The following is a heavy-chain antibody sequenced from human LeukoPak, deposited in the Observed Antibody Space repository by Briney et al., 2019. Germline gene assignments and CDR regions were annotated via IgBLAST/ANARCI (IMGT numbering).Heavy chain of an antibody. CDR3: ARVGGTGDFDY. V-gene: IGHV4-59*01. CDR1: GGSISRYY. Sequence: SETLSLTCTVSGGSISRYYWNWIRQPPGKGLEWIGYIYYSGTTNYNPSLKSRVTISVDTSKNQFSLNLSSLTAADTALYYCARVGGTGDFDYWGQGTLVTVSS. D-gene: IGHD3-16*01. CDR2: IYYSGTT. J-gene: IGHJ4*02.